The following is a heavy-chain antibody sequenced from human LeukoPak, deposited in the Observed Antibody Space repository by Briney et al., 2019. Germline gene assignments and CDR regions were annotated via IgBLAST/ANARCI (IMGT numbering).Heavy chain of an antibody. CDR2: ISGSGGST. CDR3: ARSKGWYSTDAFDI. D-gene: IGHD6-19*01. Sequence: GGSLRLSCAASGFTFSSYAMSWVRQAPGKGLEWVSPISGSGGSTYYADSVKGRFTISRDNSKNTLYLQMNSLRAEDTAVYHCARSKGWYSTDAFDIWGQGTMVTVSS. CDR1: GFTFSSYA. V-gene: IGHV3-23*01. J-gene: IGHJ3*02.